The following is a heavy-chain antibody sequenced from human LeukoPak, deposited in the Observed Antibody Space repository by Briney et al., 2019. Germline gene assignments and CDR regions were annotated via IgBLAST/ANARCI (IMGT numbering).Heavy chain of an antibody. CDR1: GGSISSGDYY. J-gene: IGHJ4*02. CDR2: IYYSGST. CDR3: AVDYYSSGSRGDFDY. Sequence: PSQTLSLTCTVSGGSISSGDYYWSWIRHPPGKGLEWIGYIYYSGSTYYNPSLKSRVTISVDTSKTQFSLKLSSVTAADRAVYYCAVDYYSSGSRGDFDYWGQGTLVTVSS. V-gene: IGHV4-30-4*08. D-gene: IGHD3-10*01.